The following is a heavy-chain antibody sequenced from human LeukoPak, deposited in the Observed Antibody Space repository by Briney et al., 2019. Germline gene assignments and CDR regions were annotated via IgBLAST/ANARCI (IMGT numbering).Heavy chain of an antibody. D-gene: IGHD3-16*02. J-gene: IGHJ4*02. CDR3: ARHWTYYDYVWGSYRPYYFDY. CDR2: IYYSGST. CDR1: GGSISSYY. V-gene: IGHV4-59*01. Sequence: SETLSLTCTVSGGSISSYYWSWIRQPPGKVLERIGYIYYSGSTNYNPSLKSRVTISVDTSKNQFSQKLSSVTAADTAVYYCARHWTYYDYVWGSYRPYYFDYWGRGTLVTVST.